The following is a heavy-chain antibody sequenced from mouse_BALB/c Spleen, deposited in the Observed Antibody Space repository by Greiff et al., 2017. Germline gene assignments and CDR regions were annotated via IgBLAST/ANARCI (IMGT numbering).Heavy chain of an antibody. D-gene: IGHD1-1*01. CDR2: ISSGSSTI. CDR3: AKEGATVVFDY. J-gene: IGHJ2*01. CDR1: GFTFSSFG. Sequence: EVQVVESGGGLVQPGGSRKLSCAASGFTFSSFGMHWVRQAPEKGLEWVAYISSGSSTIYYADTVKGRFTISRDNPKNTLFLQMTSLRSEDTAMYYCAKEGATVVFDYWGQGTTLTVSS. V-gene: IGHV5-17*02.